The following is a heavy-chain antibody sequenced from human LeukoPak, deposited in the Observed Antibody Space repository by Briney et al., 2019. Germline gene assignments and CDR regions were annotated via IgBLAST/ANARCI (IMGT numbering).Heavy chain of an antibody. V-gene: IGHV1-46*01. D-gene: IGHD3-10*01. CDR2: MNPSGGST. CDR3: ARGLPRSPLTQYGSETDAFDI. CDR1: GYTFTSYC. J-gene: IGHJ3*02. Sequence: ASVKVSCKASGYTFTSYCMHWVRQAPGQGLEWMGIMNPSGGSTNYAQKFQGRVTMTRYMSTSTVYMELSSLRSEDTAVYYCARGLPRSPLTQYGSETDAFDIWGQGTMVTVSS.